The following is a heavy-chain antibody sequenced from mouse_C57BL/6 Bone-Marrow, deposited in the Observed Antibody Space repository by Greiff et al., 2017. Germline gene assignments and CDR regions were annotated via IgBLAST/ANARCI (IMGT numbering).Heavy chain of an antibody. V-gene: IGHV1-82*01. J-gene: IGHJ2*01. CDR2: IYPGDGDT. CDR1: GYAFSSSW. D-gene: IGHD1-1*01. Sequence: QVQLQQSGPELVKPGASVKISCKASGYAFSSSWMNWVKQRPGKGLEWIGRIYPGDGDTNYNGKFKGKATLNADKSSSTAYMQLSSLTSEDSAVYFCASCHYCGSHDYWGQGTTLTVSS. CDR3: ASCHYCGSHDY.